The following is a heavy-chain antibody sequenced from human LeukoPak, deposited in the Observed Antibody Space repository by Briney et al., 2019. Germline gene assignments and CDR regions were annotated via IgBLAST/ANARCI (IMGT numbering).Heavy chain of an antibody. CDR2: ISSSRNDI. CDR1: GFTFSSCS. J-gene: IGHJ4*02. CDR3: ATFGAAGIPHYYFDY. Sequence: PGGSLRLSCAASGFTFSSCSFNWVRQAPGKGLEWVSSISSSRNDIYYADSVKGRFTISRDNSKNTLYLQMNSLRAEDTAVYYCATFGAAGIPHYYFDYWGQGTLVTVSS. V-gene: IGHV3-21*04. D-gene: IGHD6-13*01.